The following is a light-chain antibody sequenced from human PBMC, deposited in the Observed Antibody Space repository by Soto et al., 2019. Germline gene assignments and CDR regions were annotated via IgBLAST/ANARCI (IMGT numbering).Light chain of an antibody. J-gene: IGKJ4*01. CDR3: QQRNKWVT. CDR1: QNINNY. V-gene: IGKV3-11*01. Sequence: EVVLTQAPVTLSLSPGERATLSRRASQNINNYLAWYQQKPGQPPRLLIYDAFNKATGIPARFSGSVSGTEFILTIRSLEPEDFGVYYCQQRNKWVTVGGGTKVEI. CDR2: DAF.